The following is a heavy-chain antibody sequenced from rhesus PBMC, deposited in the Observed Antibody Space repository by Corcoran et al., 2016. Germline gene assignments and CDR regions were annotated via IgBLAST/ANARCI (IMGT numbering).Heavy chain of an antibody. CDR1: GFTFSSYW. CDR3: AKAEYCSGIYCYDEYYFDY. J-gene: IGHJ4*01. D-gene: IGHD2-27*01. V-gene: IGHV3S42*01. Sequence: EVQLVESGGGLAKPGGSLRLSCAASGFTFSSYWMNWVRQTPGKGLEWISAINSGGGSPNYADSVKGRFTISRDNSKNTLSLQMNSLRAEDTAVYYCAKAEYCSGIYCYDEYYFDYWGQGVLVTVSS. CDR2: INSGGGSP.